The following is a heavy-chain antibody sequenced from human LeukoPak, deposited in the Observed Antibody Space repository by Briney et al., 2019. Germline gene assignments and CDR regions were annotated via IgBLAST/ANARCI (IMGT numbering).Heavy chain of an antibody. Sequence: GGPLRLSGAASGFTFSSYAMTWFPRPPGRGLEGSSAFSGSGGSTYYADSVKGRFTISRDNSKNTLYLQMNSLRAEDTAVYYCAKTLEWLQLDYYYYMDVWGKGTTVTVSS. CDR2: FSGSGGST. V-gene: IGHV3-23*01. J-gene: IGHJ6*03. CDR1: GFTFSSYA. D-gene: IGHD5-24*01. CDR3: AKTLEWLQLDYYYYMDV.